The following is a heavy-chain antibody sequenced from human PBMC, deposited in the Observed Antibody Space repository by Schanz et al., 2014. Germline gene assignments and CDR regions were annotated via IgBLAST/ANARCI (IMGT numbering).Heavy chain of an antibody. Sequence: QVQLQQWGAGLVKPSQTLSLTCAVYGGSFSDYHWSWIRQPPGKGLEWIAYVYYSGSTFYNPSLKSRVTISVDTSKNQFSLKLSSVTAADTAVYYCARAGGTYPFNSWGQGTLVTVSS. J-gene: IGHJ4*02. CDR1: GGSFSDYH. CDR2: VYYSGST. CDR3: ARAGGTYPFNS. V-gene: IGHV4-30-4*07. D-gene: IGHD1-26*01.